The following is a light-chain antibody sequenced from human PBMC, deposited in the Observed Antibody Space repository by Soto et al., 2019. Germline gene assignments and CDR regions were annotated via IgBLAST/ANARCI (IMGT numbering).Light chain of an antibody. CDR2: KVS. Sequence: DVVMTQSPLSLPVTLGQPASISCRSSQSLAYSDGNTYLNWFQQRPGQSPRRLIYKVSNRDSGVPDRFSGSGSGTDFTLKISRVEAEDVPVYYCMQGTHWTPYTFGQGTKLEIK. CDR3: MQGTHWTPYT. V-gene: IGKV2-30*01. J-gene: IGKJ2*01. CDR1: QSLAYSDGNTY.